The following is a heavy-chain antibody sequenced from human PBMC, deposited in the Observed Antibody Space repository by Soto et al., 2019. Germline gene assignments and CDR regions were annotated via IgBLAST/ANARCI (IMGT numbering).Heavy chain of an antibody. CDR3: AHRVLRTVFGLVTTTAIYFDF. J-gene: IGHJ4*02. CDR2: IYWDDDK. D-gene: IGHD3-3*01. V-gene: IGHV2-5*02. CDR1: GFSLTTSGVG. Sequence: QITLNESVPTVVRPTETLTLTCRLSGFSLTTSGVGVGWIRQSPGKAPEWLALIYWDDDKRYSASLKSRITITKDTSKTQVVLTVSDLDPTDTATYYCAHRVLRTVFGLVTTTAIYFDFWGQGTPVAVAS.